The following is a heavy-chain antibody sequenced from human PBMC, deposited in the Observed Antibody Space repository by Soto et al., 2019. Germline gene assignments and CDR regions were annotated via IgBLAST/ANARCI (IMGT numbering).Heavy chain of an antibody. D-gene: IGHD3-16*01. CDR1: WGSIGGGGGC. CDR2: MYYSGST. CDR3: AIHGLWGSWAGPIGTDV. V-gene: IGHV4-30-4*08. J-gene: IGHJ6*02. Sequence: LCLRWSVVWGSIGGGGGCRSLIHQPPGKGLEWIGYMYYSGSTYYNPSLKSRVTVSVDTSNNQFSLKLSSVTAADSAVYFCAIHGLWGSWAGPIGTDVWGQRTTVPGSS.